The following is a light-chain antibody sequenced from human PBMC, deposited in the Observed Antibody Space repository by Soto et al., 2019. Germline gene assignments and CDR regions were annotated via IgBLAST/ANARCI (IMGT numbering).Light chain of an antibody. CDR2: GAS. CDR3: QQYNNWPRT. V-gene: IGKV3-15*01. Sequence: EIMMTQSPATLSVSPGEGATLSCRASQSVNNNLAWYQQKPGQAPRLLIYGASTRATGIPARFGGSGSGTEFTLTISSLQSEDFAVYYCQQYNNWPRTFGQGTK. J-gene: IGKJ1*01. CDR1: QSVNNN.